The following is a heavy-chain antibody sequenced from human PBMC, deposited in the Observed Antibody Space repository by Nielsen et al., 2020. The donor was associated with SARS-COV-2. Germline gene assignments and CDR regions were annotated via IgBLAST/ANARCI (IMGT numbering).Heavy chain of an antibody. CDR3: ARELIANYGMDV. CDR1: GFTFDDYA. Sequence: GGSLRLSCAASGFTFDDYAMHWVRQAPGKGLEWVAVISYDGSNKYYADSVKGRFTISRDNSKNTLYLQMNSLRAEDTAVYYCARELIANYGMDVWGQGTTVTVSS. J-gene: IGHJ6*02. D-gene: IGHD3-16*01. V-gene: IGHV3-30-3*01. CDR2: ISYDGSNK.